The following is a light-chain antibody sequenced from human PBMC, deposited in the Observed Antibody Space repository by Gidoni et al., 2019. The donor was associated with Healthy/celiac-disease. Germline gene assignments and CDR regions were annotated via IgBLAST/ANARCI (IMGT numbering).Light chain of an antibody. J-gene: IGLJ2*01. CDR2: DGS. CDR3: QVWDSSSDHVV. V-gene: IGLV3-21*02. Sequence: SSVLTQPPSASVAPGQPARITCGGNNIGSKSVHWYQQKPGQATVLVVYDGSDRPSGIPERFSGSNSVNTATLTISRVEAGDEADYYCQVWDSSSDHVVFGGGTKLTVL. CDR1: NIGSKS.